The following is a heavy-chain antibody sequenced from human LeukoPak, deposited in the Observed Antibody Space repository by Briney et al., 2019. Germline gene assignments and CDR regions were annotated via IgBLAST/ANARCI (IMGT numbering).Heavy chain of an antibody. J-gene: IGHJ3*02. CDR3: ARTIVVVPAAKGLNAFDI. D-gene: IGHD2-2*01. V-gene: IGHV3-48*04. CDR2: ISSSSSTI. CDR1: GFTFGSYS. Sequence: GGSLRLSCAASGFTFGSYSMNWVRQAPGKGLEWVSYISSSSSTIYYADSVKGRFTISRDNAKNSLYLQMNSLRAEDTAVYYCARTIVVVPAAKGLNAFDIWGQGTMVTVSS.